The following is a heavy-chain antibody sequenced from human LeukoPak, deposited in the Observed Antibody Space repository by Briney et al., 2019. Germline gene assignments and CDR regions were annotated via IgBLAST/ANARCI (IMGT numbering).Heavy chain of an antibody. CDR1: GGSFSGYY. CDR2: INHSGST. Sequence: SETLSLTCAVYGGSFSGYYWSWIRQPPGKGLEWIGEINHSGSTNYNPSLKSRVTISVDTSKNQFYLKLSSVTAADTAVYYCARVRYFDWLLSNWGQGTLVTVSS. J-gene: IGHJ4*02. D-gene: IGHD3-9*01. V-gene: IGHV4-34*01. CDR3: ARVRYFDWLLSN.